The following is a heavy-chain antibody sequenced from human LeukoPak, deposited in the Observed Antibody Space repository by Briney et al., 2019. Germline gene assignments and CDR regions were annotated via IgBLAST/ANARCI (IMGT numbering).Heavy chain of an antibody. J-gene: IGHJ6*02. V-gene: IGHV4-59*12. CDR1: GGSISSYY. CDR3: AREIAVAGHYGMDV. CDR2: VYYSGSA. D-gene: IGHD6-19*01. Sequence: SETLSLTCTVSGGSISSYYWSWIRQPPGKGLEWIGYVYYSGSAHYNPSLKSRVTISVDTSKSQFSLKLSSVTAADTAVYYCAREIAVAGHYGMDVWGQGTTVTVSS.